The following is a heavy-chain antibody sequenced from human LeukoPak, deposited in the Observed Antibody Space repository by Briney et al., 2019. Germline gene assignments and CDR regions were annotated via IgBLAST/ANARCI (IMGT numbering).Heavy chain of an antibody. D-gene: IGHD3-22*01. Sequence: GGSLRLSCAASGFTFSNHGMSWVRQAPGKGLEWVSAISGSGGSTYYADSVKGRFTISRDNSKNTLYLQMNSLRAEDTAVYYCAKATITMIVHFDYWGQGTLVTVSS. J-gene: IGHJ4*02. CDR3: AKATITMIVHFDY. CDR2: ISGSGGST. CDR1: GFTFSNHG. V-gene: IGHV3-23*01.